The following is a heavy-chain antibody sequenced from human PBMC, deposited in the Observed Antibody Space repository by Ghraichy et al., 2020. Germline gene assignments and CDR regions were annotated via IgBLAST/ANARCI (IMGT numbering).Heavy chain of an antibody. CDR1: GFTFSSYG. Sequence: GGSLRLSCAASGFTFSSYGMHWVRQAPGKGLEWVAVIWYDGSNKYYADSVKGRFTISRDNSKNTLYLQMNSLRAEDTAVYYCAREVTWAEARYNWFDPWGQGTLVTVSS. D-gene: IGHD7-27*01. V-gene: IGHV3-33*01. J-gene: IGHJ5*02. CDR2: IWYDGSNK. CDR3: AREVTWAEARYNWFDP.